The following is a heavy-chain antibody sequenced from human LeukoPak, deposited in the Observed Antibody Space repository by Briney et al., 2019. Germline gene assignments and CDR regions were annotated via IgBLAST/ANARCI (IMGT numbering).Heavy chain of an antibody. CDR2: IYYSGST. Sequence: PSDTLSLTCTVSGDFISIYYWSWLRKPPGKGLEWIGYIYYSGSTNYNPSLKSRVTISGDTTKNQFSLKLSSVTAADTAVYYCARHYYYSYYYMDVWGKGSTVTVSS. CDR1: GDFISIYY. J-gene: IGHJ6*03. V-gene: IGHV4-59*08. CDR3: ARHYYYSYYYMDV.